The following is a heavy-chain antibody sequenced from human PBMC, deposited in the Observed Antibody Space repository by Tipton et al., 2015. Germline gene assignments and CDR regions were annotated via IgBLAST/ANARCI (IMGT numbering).Heavy chain of an antibody. J-gene: IGHJ4*02. Sequence: SLRLSCAASGFTVSSNYMSWVRQAPGKGLEWVSVIYSGGSTYYADSVKGRFTISRDNSKNTVELQMNSLRVEDTAIYYCTRIFYLDSSGPFDYWGQGTLVTVSS. V-gene: IGHV3-53*01. D-gene: IGHD3-22*01. CDR2: IYSGGST. CDR1: GFTVSSNY. CDR3: TRIFYLDSSGPFDY.